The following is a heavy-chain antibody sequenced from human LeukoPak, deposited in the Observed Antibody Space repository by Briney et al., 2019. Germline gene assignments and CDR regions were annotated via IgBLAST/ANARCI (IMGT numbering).Heavy chain of an antibody. Sequence: GGSLRLSCAASGFTFSSYDMHWVRHATGKGLEWVSAIGTAGDTYYPGSVKGRFTISRENAKNSLYLQMNSLRAGDTAVYYCARQDNKRDAFDIWGQGTMVTVSS. CDR3: ARQDNKRDAFDI. CDR2: IGTAGDT. V-gene: IGHV3-13*01. J-gene: IGHJ3*02. D-gene: IGHD2-15*01. CDR1: GFTFSSYD.